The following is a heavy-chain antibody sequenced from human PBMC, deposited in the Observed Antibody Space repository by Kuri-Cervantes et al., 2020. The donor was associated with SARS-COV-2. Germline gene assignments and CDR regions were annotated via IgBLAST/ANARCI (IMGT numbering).Heavy chain of an antibody. D-gene: IGHD7-27*01. Sequence: GESLKISCAASGFTFSSYSMNRVRQAPGKGLEWVSYISSSSSTIYYADSVKGRFTISRDNAKNSLYLQMNSLRAEDTAVYYCARESGVDWGSDAFDIWGQGTMVTVSS. V-gene: IGHV3-48*01. CDR2: ISSSSSTI. J-gene: IGHJ3*02. CDR3: ARESGVDWGSDAFDI. CDR1: GFTFSSYS.